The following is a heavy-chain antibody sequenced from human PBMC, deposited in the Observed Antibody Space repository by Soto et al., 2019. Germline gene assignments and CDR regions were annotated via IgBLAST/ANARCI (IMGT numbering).Heavy chain of an antibody. CDR3: ASPELTGSSRDRYFDF. V-gene: IGHV3-72*01. D-gene: IGHD1-1*01. CDR1: GFTFSDHF. CDR2: AKTKAYGYAT. Sequence: PGGSLRLSCAASGFTFSDHFMDWVRQAPGRGLEWIGRAKTKAYGYATQYAASVQGRFTVSRDDSENSFHLQMNSLKTDDTAVYYCASPELTGSSRDRYFDFWGRGTLVTVSS. J-gene: IGHJ2*01.